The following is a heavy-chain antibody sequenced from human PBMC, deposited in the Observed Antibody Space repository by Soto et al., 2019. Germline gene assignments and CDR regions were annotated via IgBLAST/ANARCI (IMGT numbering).Heavy chain of an antibody. Sequence: GASVMVSCKASGGTFSSYAISWVRQAPGQGLEWMGGIIPIFGTANYAQKFQGRVTITADESTSTAYMELSSLRSEDTAVYYCARGVTIFGVAPIPDHSYGMDGWGQGTTVTVSS. CDR1: GGTFSSYA. J-gene: IGHJ6*02. V-gene: IGHV1-69*13. CDR2: IIPIFGTA. D-gene: IGHD3-3*01. CDR3: ARGVTIFGVAPIPDHSYGMDG.